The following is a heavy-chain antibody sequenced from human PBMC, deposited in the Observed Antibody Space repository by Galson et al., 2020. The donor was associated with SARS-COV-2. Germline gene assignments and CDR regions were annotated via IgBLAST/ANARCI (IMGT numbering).Heavy chain of an antibody. Sequence: GESLKISCAASGFSFSTYWMSWVRQAPGKGLAWVANIKQDGSEKYYVDPVKGRFTISRDNAKNSLYLQMNSLRAEDTAVYYCARHYNNAWYYFDSWGQGTLVTVSS. CDR2: IKQDGSEK. D-gene: IGHD6-19*01. CDR1: GFSFSTYW. J-gene: IGHJ4*02. CDR3: ARHYNNAWYYFDS. V-gene: IGHV3-7*01.